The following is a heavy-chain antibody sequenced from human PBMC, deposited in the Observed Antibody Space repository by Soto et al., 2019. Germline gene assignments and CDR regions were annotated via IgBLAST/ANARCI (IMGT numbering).Heavy chain of an antibody. CDR2: RSGSGGRT. V-gene: IGHV3-23*01. CDR1: GFPFSSYA. D-gene: IGHD3-16*01. CDR3: ATGGYYSLFDI. Sequence: GGSLRLSCVASGFPFSSYAMSWVRQTPGKGLEWVSGRSGSGGRTYYADSVKGRFTISRDNSNNTLSLQMHILRAEDTAVYFCATGGYYSLFDIWGQGTVVTVSS. J-gene: IGHJ3*02.